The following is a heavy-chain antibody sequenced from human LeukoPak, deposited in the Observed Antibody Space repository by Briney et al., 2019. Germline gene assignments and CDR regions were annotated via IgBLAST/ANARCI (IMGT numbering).Heavy chain of an antibody. J-gene: IGHJ4*02. CDR1: DFSIRSNYY. CDR2: IYHSGST. V-gene: IGHV4-38-2*02. CDR3: ARRPRNSDNYDGPSGPDY. Sequence: PSETLSLTCTVSDFSIRSNYYWGWIRQSPGKGLEWIGSIYHSGSTYYNPSLKSRVTISVDTSKKQFSLKMSSVTAADTAMYYCARRPRNSDNYDGPSGPDYWGQGTQVTVSS. D-gene: IGHD4/OR15-4a*01.